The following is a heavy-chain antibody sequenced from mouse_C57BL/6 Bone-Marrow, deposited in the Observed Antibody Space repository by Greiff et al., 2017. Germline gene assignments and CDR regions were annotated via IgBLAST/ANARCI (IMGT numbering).Heavy chain of an antibody. J-gene: IGHJ1*03. CDR1: GYTFTSYW. Sequence: QVQLQQPGAELVMPGASVKLSCKASGYTFTSYWMHWVKQRPGQGLEWIGEIDPSDSYTNYNQKFKGKSTLTVDKSSNTAYMQLSSLTSEDSAVYYCARFDGNYWYFDVWGTGTTVTVSS. D-gene: IGHD2-1*01. CDR2: IDPSDSYT. V-gene: IGHV1-69*01. CDR3: ARFDGNYWYFDV.